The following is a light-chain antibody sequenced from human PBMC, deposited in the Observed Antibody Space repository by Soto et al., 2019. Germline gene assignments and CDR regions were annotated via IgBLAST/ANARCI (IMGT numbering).Light chain of an antibody. CDR2: GAS. V-gene: IGKV3-20*01. CDR3: QRFGTSPPWT. CDR1: QSVGST. Sequence: EIVMTQSPVTLSVSPGERATLSCRASQSVGSTLAWYQQKPGQAPRLLIYGASTRATGIPDRFSGSGSGTDFTLTISRLEPEDFAVYFCQRFGTSPPWTFGQGTKVDIK. J-gene: IGKJ1*01.